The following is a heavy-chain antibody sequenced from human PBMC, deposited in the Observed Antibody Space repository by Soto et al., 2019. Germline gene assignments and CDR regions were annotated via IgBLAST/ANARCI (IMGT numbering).Heavy chain of an antibody. J-gene: IGHJ4*02. CDR2: VYYRGRS. D-gene: IGHD4-17*01. Sequence: LSLTCTVSGGSFTNSSYYWGWIRQSPGKGLEWIGSVYYRGRSYSKSSVKSRVTISVDTSKNRFSLSLNSVTASDTAVYFCVSQRTTVPTQAYFDYWGPGALVTVSS. CDR1: GGSFTNSSYY. CDR3: VSQRTTVPTQAYFDY. V-gene: IGHV4-39*01.